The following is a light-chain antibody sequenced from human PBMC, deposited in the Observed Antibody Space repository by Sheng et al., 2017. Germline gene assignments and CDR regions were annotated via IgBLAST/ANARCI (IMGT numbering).Light chain of an antibody. J-gene: IGKJ5*01. V-gene: IGKV1-5*03. CDR1: QSISTW. Sequence: DIQMTQSPSTLPASVGDRVTITCRASQSISTWLAWYQQKPGKVPKLLIYKASTLESGIPPRFSGSGSGTEFTLTIRSLQPDDFATYYCQQYQSYPHTFGQGTRLEIK. CDR3: QQYQSYPHT. CDR2: KAS.